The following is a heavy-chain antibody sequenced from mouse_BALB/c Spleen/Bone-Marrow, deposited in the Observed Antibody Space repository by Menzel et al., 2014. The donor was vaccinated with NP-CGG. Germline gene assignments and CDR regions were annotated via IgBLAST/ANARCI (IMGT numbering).Heavy chain of an antibody. CDR1: GFDFSRYW. J-gene: IGHJ1*01. D-gene: IGHD1-2*01. Sequence: EVQVVESGGGLVQPGGSLKLSCAASGFDFSRYWMTWVRQAPGKGLEWIGEFIPDSSTINYTPSLKEKFIISRDNAKNALYLQMSKVRSEDTALYYCARPGYYGYQDVWGAGTTVTVSS. CDR2: FIPDSSTI. V-gene: IGHV4-1*02. CDR3: ARPGYYGYQDV.